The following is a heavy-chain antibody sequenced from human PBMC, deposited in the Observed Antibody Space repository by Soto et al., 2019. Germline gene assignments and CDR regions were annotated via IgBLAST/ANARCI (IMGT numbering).Heavy chain of an antibody. CDR1: GDSVRSDY. J-gene: IGHJ3*02. D-gene: IGHD2-15*01. V-gene: IGHV4-59*08. CDR2: IHYSGST. CDR3: VRHGSGGRAFDI. Sequence: PSETLSLTCTVSGDSVRSDYWSWIRLPPGKGLEWIGYIHYSGSTNQNPSLKSRAAMSVDTPKNHFSLKLTSVTAADTAVYFCVRHGSGGRAFDIWGQWTMVTVS.